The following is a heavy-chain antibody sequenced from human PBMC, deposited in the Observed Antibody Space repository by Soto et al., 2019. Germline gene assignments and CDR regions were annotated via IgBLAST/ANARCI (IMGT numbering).Heavy chain of an antibody. J-gene: IGHJ4*02. CDR3: ASIGDPPFDR. D-gene: IGHD3-3*01. Sequence: EVQLVESGGGLVQPGGSLRLSCAASGFTFSSSWMHWVRQAPGKGLVWVSRINGDGGTTDYADSVKGRCTISRDNAKNTLYLQMHSLRGEDTAVYYCASIGDPPFDRWGQGTLVTVSS. CDR2: INGDGGTT. CDR1: GFTFSSSW. V-gene: IGHV3-74*01.